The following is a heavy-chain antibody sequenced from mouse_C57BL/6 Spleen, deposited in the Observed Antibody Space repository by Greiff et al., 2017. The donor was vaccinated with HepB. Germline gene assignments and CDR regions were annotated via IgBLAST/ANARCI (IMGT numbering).Heavy chain of an antibody. J-gene: IGHJ4*01. CDR1: GYTFTDYE. D-gene: IGHD3-2*02. CDR2: IDPETGGT. V-gene: IGHV1-15*01. Sequence: QVQLQQSGAELVRPGASVTLSCKASGYTFTDYEMHWVKQTPVHGLEWIGAIDPETGGTAYNQKFKGKAILTADKSSSTAYMELRSLTAEDSAVYYCTRTAQGFMDYWGQGTSVTVSS. CDR3: TRTAQGFMDY.